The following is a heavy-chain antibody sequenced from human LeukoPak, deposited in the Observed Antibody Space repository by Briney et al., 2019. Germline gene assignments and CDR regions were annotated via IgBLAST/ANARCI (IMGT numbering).Heavy chain of an antibody. CDR2: VNPNSGGT. J-gene: IGHJ4*02. V-gene: IGHV1-2*02. CDR3: ARDREYRSSSYPLDY. CDR1: GYTFTGYY. D-gene: IGHD6-6*01. Sequence: ASVKVSCKASGYTFTGYYMHWVRQAPGQGLEWMGWVNPNSGGTNFAQKFQGRVTMTRETSISTAYMELSRLRSDDTAVYFCARDREYRSSSYPLDYWGQGTLVTVSS.